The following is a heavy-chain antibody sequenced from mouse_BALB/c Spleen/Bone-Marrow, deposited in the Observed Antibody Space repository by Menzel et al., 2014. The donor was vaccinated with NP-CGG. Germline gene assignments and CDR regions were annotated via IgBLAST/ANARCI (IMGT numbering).Heavy chain of an antibody. J-gene: IGHJ3*01. Sequence: QVQLQQSGAELVKPGASVKLSCKSSGYTFTSYYMYWVKQRPGQGLEWIGGINPSNGGTNFNEKFKSKATLTVDKSSSTAYMQLSSLTSEDSAVYYCTREGMFFAYWGQGTLVTVSA. CDR2: INPSNGGT. CDR1: GYTFTSYY. CDR3: TREGMFFAY. V-gene: IGHV1S81*02.